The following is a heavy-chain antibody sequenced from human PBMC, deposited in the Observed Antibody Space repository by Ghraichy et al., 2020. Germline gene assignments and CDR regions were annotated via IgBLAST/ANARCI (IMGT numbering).Heavy chain of an antibody. D-gene: IGHD6-13*01. J-gene: IGHJ4*02. CDR3: AKVPGGIANRFDY. V-gene: IGHV3-23*01. CDR1: GFTFSSYA. Sequence: GSLRLSCAASGFTFSSYAMNWVRQAPGKGLEWVSAISGSGITTYYADSVKGRFTISRDNSKNTLNLQMNSLRAEDTAIYYCAKVPGGIANRFDYWGQGTLVTVSS. CDR2: ISGSGITT.